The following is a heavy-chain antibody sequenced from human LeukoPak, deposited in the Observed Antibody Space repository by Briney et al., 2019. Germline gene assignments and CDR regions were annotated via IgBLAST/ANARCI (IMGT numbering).Heavy chain of an antibody. CDR1: GYTFTSYD. D-gene: IGHD2-15*01. CDR2: MNPNSGNT. V-gene: IGHV1-8*01. J-gene: IGHJ4*02. CDR3: ARGPRGVAADYFDY. Sequence: GASVKVSCKASGYTFTSYDINWVRQATGQGLEWMGWMNPNSGNTGYAQKFQGRVTMTRNTSISTAYMELSSLRSDDTAVYYCARGPRGVAADYFDYWGQGTLVTVSS.